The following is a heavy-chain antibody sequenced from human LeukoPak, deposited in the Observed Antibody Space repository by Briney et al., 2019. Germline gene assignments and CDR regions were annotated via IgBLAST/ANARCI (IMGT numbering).Heavy chain of an antibody. CDR3: ASLIAPIYCSSNSCHTGHAFDI. CDR1: GYSISSGYY. CDR2: IYHSGST. D-gene: IGHD2-2*02. V-gene: IGHV4-38-2*01. J-gene: IGHJ3*02. Sequence: SETLSLTCAVSGYSISSGYYCGWIRQPPGKGLEWIGSIYHSGSTYYNPSLKSRVTISVDTSKNQFSLKLSSVTAADTAVYYCASLIAPIYCSSNSCHTGHAFDIWGQGTMVTVSS.